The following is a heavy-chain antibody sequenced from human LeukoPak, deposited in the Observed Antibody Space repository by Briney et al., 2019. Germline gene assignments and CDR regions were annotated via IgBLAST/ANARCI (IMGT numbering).Heavy chain of an antibody. J-gene: IGHJ6*03. V-gene: IGHV1-69*05. CDR3: ARGICTNGVYSPGDYYMDV. CDR2: IIPIFGTA. D-gene: IGHD2-8*01. Sequence: SVKVSCKASGGTFSSYAISWVRQAPGQGLEWMGGIIPIFGTANYAQKFQGRVTITTDESTSTAYMELSSLRSEDTAVYYCARGICTNGVYSPGDYYMDVWGKGTTVTVSS. CDR1: GGTFSSYA.